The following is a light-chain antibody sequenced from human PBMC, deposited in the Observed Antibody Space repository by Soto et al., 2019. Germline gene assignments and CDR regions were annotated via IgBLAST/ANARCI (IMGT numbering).Light chain of an antibody. J-gene: IGLJ3*02. CDR2: SNN. Sequence: QLVLTQPPSASGTPGQRVTISCSGTSSNIGSNTVDWYQQLPGMAPKILVYSNNQRPSGVPDRFSGSKSGTSASLAISGLQSEDEADYYCAVWDDGLDAWMFGGGTKVTVL. CDR1: SSNIGSNT. V-gene: IGLV1-44*01. CDR3: AVWDDGLDAWM.